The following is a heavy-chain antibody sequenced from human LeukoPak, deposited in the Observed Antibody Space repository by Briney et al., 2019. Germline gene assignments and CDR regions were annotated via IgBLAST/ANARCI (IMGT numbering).Heavy chain of an antibody. D-gene: IGHD3-10*01. J-gene: IGHJ4*02. Sequence: KSSETLSLTCAIYGGSFGGYYWSWIRQPPGKGLERIGEINHSGSTNYNPSLKSRVTISVDTSKNHFSLKLSSVTAADTAVYYCAGPGAGDLDYWGQGTLVTVSS. CDR3: AGPGAGDLDY. CDR1: GGSFGGYY. V-gene: IGHV4-34*01. CDR2: INHSGST.